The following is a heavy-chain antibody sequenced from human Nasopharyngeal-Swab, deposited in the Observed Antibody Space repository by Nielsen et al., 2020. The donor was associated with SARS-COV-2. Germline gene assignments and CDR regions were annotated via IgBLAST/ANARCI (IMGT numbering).Heavy chain of an antibody. CDR2: IYPGDSDT. V-gene: IGHV5-51*01. J-gene: IGHJ4*02. CDR1: GYSFSSYW. CDR3: ARSTFYYGLGTERDYFDY. D-gene: IGHD3-10*01. Sequence: GESLKISCKGSGYSFSSYWIGWVRQMPGKGLEWMGIIYPGDSDTRYSPSFQGQVTISANKSISTAYLQCSSLKASDTAMYYCARSTFYYGLGTERDYFDYWGQGTLVTVSS.